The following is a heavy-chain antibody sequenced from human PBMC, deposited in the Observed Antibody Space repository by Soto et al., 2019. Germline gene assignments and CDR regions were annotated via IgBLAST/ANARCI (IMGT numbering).Heavy chain of an antibody. Sequence: ASVKVSCKASGGTFNNLAISWVRQAPGQGLEWMGWISAYNGNTNYAQKLQGRVTMTTDTSTSTAYMELRSLRSDDTAVYYCARDHRIGWFDPWGQGTLVTVSS. V-gene: IGHV1-18*01. CDR2: ISAYNGNT. CDR3: ARDHRIGWFDP. J-gene: IGHJ5*02. D-gene: IGHD2-15*01. CDR1: GGTFNNLA.